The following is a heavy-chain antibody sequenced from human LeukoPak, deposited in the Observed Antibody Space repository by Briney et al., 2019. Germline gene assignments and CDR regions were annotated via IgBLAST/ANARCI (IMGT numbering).Heavy chain of an antibody. CDR2: ISGSGAST. J-gene: IGHJ4*02. CDR3: AKEAGNFYFDY. V-gene: IGHV3-23*01. CDR1: GFTFSSYA. D-gene: IGHD4-23*01. Sequence: GGPLRLSCAASGFTFSSYAMSWVRQAPGKGLEWVSTISGSGASTYYTDSVKGRFTISRDNSKNTLFLQMNSLRAEDTARYYCAKEAGNFYFDYWGQGTLVTVSS.